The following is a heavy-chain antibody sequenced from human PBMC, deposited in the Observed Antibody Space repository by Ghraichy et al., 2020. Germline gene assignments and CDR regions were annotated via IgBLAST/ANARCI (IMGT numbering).Heavy chain of an antibody. D-gene: IGHD3-16*02. CDR3: AKGNYDYIWGSHRGFDY. V-gene: IGHV3-30*18. CDR1: GFTFSSYG. Sequence: GGSLRLSCAASGFTFSSYGMHWVRQAPGKGLEWVAVISYDGSNKYYADSVKGRFTISRDNSKNTLYLQMNSLRAEDTAVYYCAKGNYDYIWGSHRGFDYWGQGTLVTVSS. J-gene: IGHJ4*02. CDR2: ISYDGSNK.